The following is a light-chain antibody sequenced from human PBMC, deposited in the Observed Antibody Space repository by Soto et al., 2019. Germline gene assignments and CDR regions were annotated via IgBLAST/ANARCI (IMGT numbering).Light chain of an antibody. CDR2: SAS. CDR1: HDISNY. J-gene: IGKJ1*01. Sequence: DMQMTQSPPSLSASVGDKITITCRASHDISNYLAWYQQKPGEVPKLLIYSASTLESGVSSRFSGGGTGTDFTLSINSLQPEDVGTYYCQKYNSVPLTFGQGTKVEIK. V-gene: IGKV1-27*01. CDR3: QKYNSVPLT.